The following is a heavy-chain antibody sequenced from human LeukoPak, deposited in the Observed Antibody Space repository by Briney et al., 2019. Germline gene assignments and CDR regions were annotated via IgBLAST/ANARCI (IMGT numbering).Heavy chain of an antibody. J-gene: IGHJ4*02. CDR1: GDSLSSTNW. V-gene: IGHV4-4*02. Sequence: SGTLSLTCAVSGDSLSSTNWWNWVRQPPGKGLEWIGEIDHRGNTNYNPSLKSRVSISADESKNQFSLKLSSVTAADTAVYYCARGYGPGYWGQGTLVTVSA. CDR3: ARGYGPGY. CDR2: IDHRGNT. D-gene: IGHD4-17*01.